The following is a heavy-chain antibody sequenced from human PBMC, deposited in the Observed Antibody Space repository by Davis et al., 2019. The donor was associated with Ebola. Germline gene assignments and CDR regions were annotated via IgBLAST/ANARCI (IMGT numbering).Heavy chain of an antibody. CDR3: ATTYSSSGHLDR. CDR2: FFYNGGT. D-gene: IGHD6-6*01. CDR1: GDSVTSDGLY. V-gene: IGHV4-61*03. J-gene: IGHJ5*02. Sequence: PSETLSLTCTVSGDSVTSDGLYWTWIRQPPGKGLEWIGFFFYNGGTNYNPSLKSRVTMSIDTSNNHFSLKLSSLTAADTAVYFCATTYSSSGHLDRWGQGTLVTVSS.